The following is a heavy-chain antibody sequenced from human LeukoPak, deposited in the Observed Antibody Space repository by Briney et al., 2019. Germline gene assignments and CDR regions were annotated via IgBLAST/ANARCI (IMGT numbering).Heavy chain of an antibody. CDR2: IYYSGST. J-gene: IGHJ4*02. Sequence: SETLSLTCTVSGGSISGYYYSWIRQPPGKGLEWIGYIYYSGSTNYNPSLKSRVTMSVDTSKNQFSLKLSSVTAADTAMYYCARYDMNKFFDYWGQGILVTVSP. CDR1: GGSISGYY. CDR3: ARYDMNKFFDY. V-gene: IGHV4-59*01. D-gene: IGHD3-9*01.